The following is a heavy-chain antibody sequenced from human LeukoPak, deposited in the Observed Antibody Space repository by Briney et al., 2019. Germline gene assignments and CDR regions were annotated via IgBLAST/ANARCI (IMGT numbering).Heavy chain of an antibody. CDR1: GFTFSNYW. CDR2: INSDGINT. J-gene: IGHJ5*02. D-gene: IGHD3-22*01. CDR3: ARDLGQYYDTSDNWFDP. Sequence: GGSLRLSCAASGFTFSNYWMHWVRQAPGKGLVWVSRINSDGINTSYADSVKGRFTISRNNAKNTLNLQMNSLRAEDTAVYYCARDLGQYYDTSDNWFDPWGQGTLVTVSS. V-gene: IGHV3-74*01.